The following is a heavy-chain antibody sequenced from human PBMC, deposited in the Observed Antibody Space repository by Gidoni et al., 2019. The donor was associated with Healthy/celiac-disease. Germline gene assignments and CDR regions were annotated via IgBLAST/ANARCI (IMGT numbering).Heavy chain of an antibody. V-gene: IGHV1-69*08. Sequence: QVQLVQSGAEVKKPGSSVKVSCKASGGTFSSYTIRWVRQAPGQGLEWMGRIIPILGIANYAQKFQGRVTITADKSTSTAYMELSSLRSEDTAVYYCARDEDGLELGVYFDYWGQGTLVTVSS. CDR3: ARDEDGLELGVYFDY. J-gene: IGHJ4*02. CDR2: IIPILGIA. D-gene: IGHD3-10*01. CDR1: GGTFSSYT.